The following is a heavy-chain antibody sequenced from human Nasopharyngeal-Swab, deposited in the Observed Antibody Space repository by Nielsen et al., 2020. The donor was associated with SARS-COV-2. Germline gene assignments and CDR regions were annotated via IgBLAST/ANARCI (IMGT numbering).Heavy chain of an antibody. CDR1: GFTFSDYT. CDR3: ASDSRY. D-gene: IGHD2-2*01. Sequence: GWPLRLSCAASGFTFSDYTMNWVRQAPGQGLEWVSSISSSGSYMYYTDSVKGRFTMSRDNAKNSLYLQMNSLRAEDTAVYYCASDSRYWGQGTLVTVSS. J-gene: IGHJ4*02. V-gene: IGHV3-21*01. CDR2: ISSSGSYM.